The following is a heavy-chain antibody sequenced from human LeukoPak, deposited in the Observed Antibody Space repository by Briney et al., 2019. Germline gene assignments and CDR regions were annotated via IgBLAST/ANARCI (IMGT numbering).Heavy chain of an antibody. CDR2: VGNKASSYAT. CDR1: GFTFSGST. J-gene: IGHJ4*02. CDR3: TRSLNWIREY. V-gene: IGHV3-73*01. D-gene: IGHD1-20*01. Sequence: PGGSLRLSCAASGFTFSGSTMHWVRQASGKGLEWVGRVGNKASSYATAYAASVKGRFTISRDDSKNTAYLQMNSLKTEDTAMYYCTRSLNWIREYWGQGTLVTVSS.